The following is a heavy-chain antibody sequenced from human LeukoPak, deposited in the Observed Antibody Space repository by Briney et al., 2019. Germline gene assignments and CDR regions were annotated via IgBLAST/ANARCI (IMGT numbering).Heavy chain of an antibody. CDR1: GGSVSSGVYH. Sequence: ASETLSLTCTVSGGSVSSGVYHWSWIRQPPGKGLEWIGYIYYSGSTNYNPSLKSRVTISVDTSKNQFSLKLSSVTAADTAVYYCARESSSGGYYNYWGQGTLVTVSS. CDR2: IYYSGST. CDR3: ARESSSGGYYNY. J-gene: IGHJ4*02. D-gene: IGHD3-22*01. V-gene: IGHV4-61*08.